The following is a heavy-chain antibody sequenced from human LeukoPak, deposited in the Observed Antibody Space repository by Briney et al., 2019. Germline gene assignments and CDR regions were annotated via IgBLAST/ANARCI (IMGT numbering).Heavy chain of an antibody. V-gene: IGHV4-39*01. CDR2: IYYSGST. CDR1: GGSISSSSYY. CDR3: ARGLRFLEWLSLHITYYFDY. Sequence: PSETLSLTCTVSGGSISSSSYYWGWIRQPPGKGLEWIGSIYYSGSTYYNPSLKSRVTISVDTSKNQFSLKLSSVTAADTAVYYCARGLRFLEWLSLHITYYFDYWGQGTLVTVSS. J-gene: IGHJ4*02. D-gene: IGHD3-3*01.